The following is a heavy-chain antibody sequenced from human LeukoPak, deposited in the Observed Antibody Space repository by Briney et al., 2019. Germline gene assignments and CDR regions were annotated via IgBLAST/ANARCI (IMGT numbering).Heavy chain of an antibody. CDR3: ARSLYCSSTSCYYFDY. D-gene: IGHD2-2*01. CDR2: IYPDDSDT. V-gene: IGHV5-51*01. Sequence: GESLKISCKGSGYSFTSYWIGWVRQMPGKGLEWMGIIYPDDSDTRYSPSFQGQVTISADKSISTAYLQWSSLKASDTAMYFCARSLYCSSTSCYYFDYWGQGTLVTVSS. J-gene: IGHJ4*02. CDR1: GYSFTSYW.